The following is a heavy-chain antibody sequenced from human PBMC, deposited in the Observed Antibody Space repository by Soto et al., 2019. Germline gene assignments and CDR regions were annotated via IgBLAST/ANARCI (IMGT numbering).Heavy chain of an antibody. CDR3: ARCHSSWLID. V-gene: IGHV3-74*01. CDR1: GFTFSSAFW. CDR2: INYDGTSA. J-gene: IGHJ4*02. Sequence: DVQLVESGGGLVQPGGSLRLSCAASGFTFSSAFWMHWVRQAPGKGLEWVSRINYDGTSAAYADSVKGRFTISSDNAKNTLFLQMNSLRAEDTAVYFCARCHSSWLIDWSLGTRVTVSS. D-gene: IGHD6-13*01.